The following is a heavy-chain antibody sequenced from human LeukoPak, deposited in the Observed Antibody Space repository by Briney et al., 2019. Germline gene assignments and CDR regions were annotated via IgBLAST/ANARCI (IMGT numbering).Heavy chain of an antibody. V-gene: IGHV5-51*01. D-gene: IGHD1-26*01. CDR3: ASSGRAGSPDFDF. Sequence: GESLKISCKGSGYSSTSYWIGWVRQMPGKGLEWMGIIYPGDSDTRYSPSFQGQVTISADKSISTAYLQWSSLKASDAAIYYCASSGRAGSPDFDFWGQGTLVTVSS. J-gene: IGHJ4*02. CDR2: IYPGDSDT. CDR1: GYSSTSYW.